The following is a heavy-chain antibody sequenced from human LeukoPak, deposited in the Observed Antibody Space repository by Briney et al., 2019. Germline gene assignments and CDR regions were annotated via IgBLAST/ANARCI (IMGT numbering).Heavy chain of an antibody. V-gene: IGHV5-51*01. CDR2: IYPGDSDT. Sequence: GESLKISCKGSGYSFTSYWIGWVRQMPGKGLEWMGIIYPGDSDTRYSPSFQGQVTISADKSISTAYLQWSSLKASDSAMYYCARLPYCGGDCYPNWFDPWGQGTLVTVSS. D-gene: IGHD2-21*02. CDR3: ARLPYCGGDCYPNWFDP. J-gene: IGHJ5*02. CDR1: GYSFTSYW.